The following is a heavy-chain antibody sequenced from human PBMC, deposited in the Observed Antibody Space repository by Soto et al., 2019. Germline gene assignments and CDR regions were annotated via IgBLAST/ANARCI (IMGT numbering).Heavy chain of an antibody. J-gene: IGHJ6*02. D-gene: IGHD6-6*01. V-gene: IGHV1-46*01. CDR2: INPSGGST. CDR1: GSTFTRYY. Sequence: ASVKVSCKASGSTFTRYYIHWVRQAPGQGLEWMGVINPSGGSTSYAQKFQGRVTMTRDTSTSTVYMELSSLRSEDTAVYYCASLSSAAPNYYYFGMDVWGQGTTVTVSS. CDR3: ASLSSAAPNYYYFGMDV.